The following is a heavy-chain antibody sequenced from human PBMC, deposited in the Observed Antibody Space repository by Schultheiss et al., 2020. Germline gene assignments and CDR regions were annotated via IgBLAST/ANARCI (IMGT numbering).Heavy chain of an antibody. D-gene: IGHD5/OR15-5a*01. V-gene: IGHV1-46*01. CDR1: GYTFTSYY. Sequence: ASVKVSCKASGYTFTSYYMHWVRQAPGQGLEWMGIINPSGGSTSYAQKFQGRVTMTRDTSTSTVYMELSSLRSEDTAVYYCATVPSTNYYYYGMDVWGQGTTVTVSS. J-gene: IGHJ6*02. CDR3: ATVPSTNYYYYGMDV. CDR2: INPSGGST.